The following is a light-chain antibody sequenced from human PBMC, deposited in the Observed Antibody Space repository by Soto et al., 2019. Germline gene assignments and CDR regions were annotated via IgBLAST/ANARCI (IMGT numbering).Light chain of an antibody. CDR1: SSDVGAYNS. CDR2: EVT. CDR3: SSYAGSNNYV. V-gene: IGLV2-8*01. J-gene: IGLJ1*01. Sequence: QSALTQPPSASGTPGQSVTISCTGTSSDVGAYNSVSGYQQHPGEAPKLVFYEVTGRPSGVPDRFSGSKSGNTASLTVSGLQAEDEADYYCSSYAGSNNYVFGTGTKLTVL.